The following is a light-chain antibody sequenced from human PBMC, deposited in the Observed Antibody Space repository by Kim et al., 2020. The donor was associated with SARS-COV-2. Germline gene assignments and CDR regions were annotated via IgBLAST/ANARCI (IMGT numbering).Light chain of an antibody. CDR3: QSYDSSLSGSRV. CDR1: SSNIGARYD. CDR2: GNS. Sequence: VTNSCTGRSSNIGARYDVHWYQQLPGTAPKLLIYGNSNRPSGVPDRFSGSKSGTSASLAITGLQAEDEADYYCQSYDSSLSGSRVFGGGTQLTVL. V-gene: IGLV1-40*01. J-gene: IGLJ2*01.